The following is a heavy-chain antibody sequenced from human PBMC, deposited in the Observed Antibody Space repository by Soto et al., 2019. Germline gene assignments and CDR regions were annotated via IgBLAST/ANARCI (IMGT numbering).Heavy chain of an antibody. D-gene: IGHD3-16*01. CDR3: VRGETKAHFDS. Sequence: SETLSLTCTVSGVSISSYYWSWIRQPPGKGLEWIGYIYYSGATNYNPSLKSRVTISKNQFSLKLTSVTAADTAVYYCVRGETKAHFDSWGQGILVTVSS. V-gene: IGHV4-59*01. CDR2: IYYSGAT. CDR1: GVSISSYY. J-gene: IGHJ4*02.